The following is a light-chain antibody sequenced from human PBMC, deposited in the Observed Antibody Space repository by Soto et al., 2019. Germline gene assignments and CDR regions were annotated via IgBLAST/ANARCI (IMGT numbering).Light chain of an antibody. CDR2: EVS. J-gene: IGLJ3*02. CDR3: SSYTSSSTWV. CDR1: SSDVGGYNY. Sequence: QSALTQPASVSGSPGQSITISCTGTSSDVGGYNYVSWYQQHPGKAPKLLIYEVSNRPSGVSNRFSGSKSGNTASLTISGLXXXXEAXYYCSSYTSSSTWVFGGGTKLTVL. V-gene: IGLV2-14*01.